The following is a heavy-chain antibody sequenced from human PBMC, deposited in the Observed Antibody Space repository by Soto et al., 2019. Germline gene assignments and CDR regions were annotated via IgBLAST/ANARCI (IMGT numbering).Heavy chain of an antibody. CDR1: GGSVLSTNW. V-gene: IGHV4-4*02. CDR3: AKLYSPRYQSDGLED. Sequence: QVQLQESGPGLVKPSGTLSLSCGVSGGSVLSTNWWTWVRQPPGKGLEWIGEIYHSGSTNYNPSLKGRATITMDKTKNQFSLHLRPMPAADTAVYYCAKLYSPRYQSDGLEDWGKGTPVTVS. D-gene: IGHD6-13*01. J-gene: IGHJ6*04. CDR2: IYHSGST.